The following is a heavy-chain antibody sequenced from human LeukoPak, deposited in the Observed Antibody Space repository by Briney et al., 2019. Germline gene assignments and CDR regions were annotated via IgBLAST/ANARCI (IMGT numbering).Heavy chain of an antibody. Sequence: GGSLRLSCTASGFTFDSYPMTWVRQAPGKGLEWVSLISGSGSFTLYSDSVKGRFVISRDNARNSLYLQMSSLRVDDTTIYYCARGGYFGLVTDYWGQGNVVTVSS. J-gene: IGHJ4*02. V-gene: IGHV3-21*01. CDR3: ARGGYFGLVTDY. CDR1: GFTFDSYP. D-gene: IGHD3/OR15-3a*01. CDR2: ISGSGSFT.